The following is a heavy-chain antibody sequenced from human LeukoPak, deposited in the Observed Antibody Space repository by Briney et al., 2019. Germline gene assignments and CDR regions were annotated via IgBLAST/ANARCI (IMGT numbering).Heavy chain of an antibody. D-gene: IGHD6-13*01. Sequence: GGSLRLSCAASGFTFINYAMNWVRQAPGKGLEWVSNIHNYDGTTYYADSMKGRFTISRDNSKNALYLQMNSLRAEDTAVYYCARRAGYYFDYWGQGTLVTVSS. CDR2: IHNYDGTT. CDR3: ARRAGYYFDY. CDR1: GFTFINYA. V-gene: IGHV3-23*01. J-gene: IGHJ4*02.